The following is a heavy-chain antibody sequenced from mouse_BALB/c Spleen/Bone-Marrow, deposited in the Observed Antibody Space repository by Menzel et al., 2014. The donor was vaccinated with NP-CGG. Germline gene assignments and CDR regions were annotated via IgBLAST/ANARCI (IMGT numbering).Heavy chain of an antibody. Sequence: EVKLQESGGGLVKPGGSMKISCEASGYTFSSYTMSWVRQTPEKRLEWVATISSDGSYTYYPHRVKGRFTISRDNAKNTLYLQMSSLKSEDSAVYYCTRDGEGNYYYSIDYWGQGTSVTVSS. CDR1: GYTFSSYT. J-gene: IGHJ4*01. V-gene: IGHV5-6-4*01. CDR3: TRDGEGNYYYSIDY. D-gene: IGHD2-1*01. CDR2: ISSDGSYT.